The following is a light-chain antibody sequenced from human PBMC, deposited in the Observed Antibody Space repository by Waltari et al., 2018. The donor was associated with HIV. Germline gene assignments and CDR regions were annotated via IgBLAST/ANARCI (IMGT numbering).Light chain of an antibody. CDR3: QQRRRWPVT. CDR1: QSISSF. V-gene: IGKV3-11*01. Sequence: IVLTQSPATLSLSPGERATLSCRASQSISSFLAWYRQTPGQAPRLLIYDVSNRATGISDRFCGSGFGTDFTLTINYLEPEDSGIYYCQQRRRWPVTFGEGTRLEIK. CDR2: DVS. J-gene: IGKJ5*01.